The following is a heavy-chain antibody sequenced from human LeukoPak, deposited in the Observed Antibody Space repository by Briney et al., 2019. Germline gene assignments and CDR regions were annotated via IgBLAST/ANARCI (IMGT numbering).Heavy chain of an antibody. V-gene: IGHV1-69*04. D-gene: IGHD3-3*01. CDR3: ARDDNDFWSGYYTGIAAGYGMDV. CDR2: IIPILGIA. J-gene: IGHJ6*02. CDR1: GGTFSSYA. Sequence: SVKVSCKASGGTFSSYAISWVRQAPGQGLEWTGRIIPILGIANYAQKFQGRVTITADKSTSTAYMELSSLRSEDTAVYYCARDDNDFWSGYYTGIAAGYGMDVWGQGTTVTVSS.